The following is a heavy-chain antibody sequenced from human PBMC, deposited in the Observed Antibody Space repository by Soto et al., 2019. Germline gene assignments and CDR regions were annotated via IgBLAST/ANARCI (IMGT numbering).Heavy chain of an antibody. J-gene: IGHJ4*02. Sequence: QVQLQQWGAGLLKPSETLSLNCAVTGGSLSGYYWSWIRQPPGKGLEWIGEVKDGGHTNYSPSLRGXXTXSXXTSNTQFSLRLNFVTAADTGVYYCARGQEGVVATHWDQGSLVTVSS. CDR1: GGSLSGYY. D-gene: IGHD5-12*01. CDR2: VKDGGHT. V-gene: IGHV4-34*01. CDR3: ARGQEGVVATH.